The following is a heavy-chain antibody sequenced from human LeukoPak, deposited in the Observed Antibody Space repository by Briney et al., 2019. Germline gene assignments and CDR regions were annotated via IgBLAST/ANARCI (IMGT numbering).Heavy chain of an antibody. CDR3: ARDRRGYCSSTSCQTLDY. D-gene: IGHD2-2*01. Sequence: ASVKVSCKASGYTFTSYGISWVRQAPGQVLEWMGWFSAYNGNTNYAQKLQGRVTMTTDTSTSTAYMELRSLRSDDTAVYYCARDRRGYCSSTSCQTLDYWGQGTLVTVSS. V-gene: IGHV1-18*01. CDR1: GYTFTSYG. J-gene: IGHJ4*02. CDR2: FSAYNGNT.